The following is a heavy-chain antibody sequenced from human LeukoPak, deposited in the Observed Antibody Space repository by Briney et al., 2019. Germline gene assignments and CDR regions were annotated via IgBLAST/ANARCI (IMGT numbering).Heavy chain of an antibody. J-gene: IGHJ4*02. CDR2: IYTSGSS. CDR3: ATQENTARPGYYFDY. Sequence: SETLSLTCTVSGGSISSGSYYWSWIRQPAGKGLEWIGRIYTSGSSNYNPSLKSRVTISVDTSKNQFSLRLSSVTAADTAVYYCATQENTARPGYYFDYWGQGTLVTVSS. D-gene: IGHD6-6*01. V-gene: IGHV4-61*02. CDR1: GGSISSGSYY.